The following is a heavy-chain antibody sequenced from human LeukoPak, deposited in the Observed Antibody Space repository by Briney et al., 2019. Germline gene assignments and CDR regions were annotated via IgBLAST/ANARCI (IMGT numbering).Heavy chain of an antibody. CDR2: ISGNNDNP. CDR3: ARDGTSTDDY. D-gene: IGHD2-2*01. V-gene: IGHV1-18*01. CDR1: GYTFSNFG. J-gene: IGHJ4*02. Sequence: AASGKVSCKTSGYTFSNFGINWVRQAPGQGLEWMGWISGNNDNPNYGQKFQGRLTVTTDTSTSTAYMELRNLRFDDTAVYYCARDGTSTDDYWGQGTLVTVSS.